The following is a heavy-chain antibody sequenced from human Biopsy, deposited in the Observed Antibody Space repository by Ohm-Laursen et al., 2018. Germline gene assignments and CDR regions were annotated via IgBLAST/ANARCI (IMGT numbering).Heavy chain of an antibody. CDR3: AKASGYSSGWPIDY. V-gene: IGHV3-9*01. Sequence: SLRLSCTASGFTFENYAMNWVRQGPGKGLEWVSGISWNSGSVVYADSVKGRFTISRDNAKNSLYLQMHSLRAEDTAFYYCAKASGYSSGWPIDYWGQGNLVTVSS. CDR2: ISWNSGSV. D-gene: IGHD6-19*01. J-gene: IGHJ4*02. CDR1: GFTFENYA.